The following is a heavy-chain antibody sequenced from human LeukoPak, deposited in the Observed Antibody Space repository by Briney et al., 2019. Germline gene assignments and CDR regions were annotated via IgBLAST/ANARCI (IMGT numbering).Heavy chain of an antibody. J-gene: IGHJ4*02. V-gene: IGHV3-15*01. CDR2: IKSKTDGGTT. Sequence: GGSLRLSCAASGFTFSNAWMSWVRQAPGKGLEWVGRIKSKTDGGTTDYAAPVKGRFTISRDDSKNTLYLQMNSLKTEGTVVYYCTTDRLGIAGDYWGQGTLVTVSS. D-gene: IGHD2-21*01. CDR3: TTDRLGIAGDY. CDR1: GFTFSNAW.